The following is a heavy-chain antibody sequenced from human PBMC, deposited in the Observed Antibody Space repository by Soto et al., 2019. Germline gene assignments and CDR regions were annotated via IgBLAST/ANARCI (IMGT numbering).Heavy chain of an antibody. Sequence: PSETLSLTCTVSGGSISSVGYYWSWIRQHPGKGLEWIGYIYYSGSTYYNPSLKSRVTISVDTSKNQFSLKLSSVTAADTAVYYCARLDSSGYYSGYYFDXWGQGTLVTVSX. CDR3: ARLDSSGYYSGYYFDX. CDR2: IYYSGST. J-gene: IGHJ4*02. D-gene: IGHD3-22*01. CDR1: GGSISSVGYY. V-gene: IGHV4-31*03.